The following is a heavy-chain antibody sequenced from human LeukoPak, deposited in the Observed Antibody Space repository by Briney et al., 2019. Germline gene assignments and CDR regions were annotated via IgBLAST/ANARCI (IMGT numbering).Heavy chain of an antibody. Sequence: SVKVSCKASGGTFSSYAISWVRQAPGQGLEWMGGIIPIFGTANYAQKFQGRVTVTTDESTSTAYMELSSLRSEDTAVYYCARGYDGSANDAFHIWGQGTMVTVSS. D-gene: IGHD1-26*01. CDR1: GGTFSSYA. V-gene: IGHV1-69*05. J-gene: IGHJ3*02. CDR2: IIPIFGTA. CDR3: ARGYDGSANDAFHI.